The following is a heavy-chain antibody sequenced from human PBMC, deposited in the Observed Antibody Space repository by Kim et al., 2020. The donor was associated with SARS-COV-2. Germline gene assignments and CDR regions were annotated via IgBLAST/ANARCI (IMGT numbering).Heavy chain of an antibody. CDR3: AREGSSSWSLYYYYGMDV. CDR2: INPNSGGT. J-gene: IGHJ6*02. CDR1: GYTFTGYY. D-gene: IGHD6-13*01. Sequence: ASVKVSCKASGYTFTGYYMHWVRQAPGQGLEWMGWINPNSGGTNYAQKFQGRVTMTRDTSISTAYMELSRLRSDDTAVYYCAREGSSSWSLYYYYGMDVWGQGTTVTVSS. V-gene: IGHV1-2*02.